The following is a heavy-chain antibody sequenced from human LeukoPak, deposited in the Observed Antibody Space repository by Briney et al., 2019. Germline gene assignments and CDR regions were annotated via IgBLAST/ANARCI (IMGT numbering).Heavy chain of an antibody. D-gene: IGHD1-26*01. Sequence: PGGSLRLSCAASGFTFSSYGMHWVRQAPGKGLEWVAVISYDGSNKYYADSVKGRFTISRDNSKNTLYLQMNSLRAEDTAVYYCAREDMSGSYYWGQGTLVTVSS. CDR1: GFTFSSYG. V-gene: IGHV3-30*03. CDR2: ISYDGSNK. CDR3: AREDMSGSYY. J-gene: IGHJ4*02.